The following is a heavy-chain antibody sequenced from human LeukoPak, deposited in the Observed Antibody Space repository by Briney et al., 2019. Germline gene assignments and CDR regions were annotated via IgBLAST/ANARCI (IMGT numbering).Heavy chain of an antibody. V-gene: IGHV3-30*02. Sequence: GGSLRLSCAASGFTFSNAWMSWVRQAPGKGLEWVAFIRYDGSNKYYADSVKGRFTISRDNSKNTLYLQMNSLRAEDTAVYYCAKDEEQWLVPWFDPWGQGTLVTVSS. CDR1: GFTFSNAW. CDR3: AKDEEQWLVPWFDP. CDR2: IRYDGSNK. J-gene: IGHJ5*02. D-gene: IGHD6-19*01.